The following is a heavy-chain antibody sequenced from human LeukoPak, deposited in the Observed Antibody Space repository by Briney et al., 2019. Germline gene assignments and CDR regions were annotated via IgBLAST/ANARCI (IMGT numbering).Heavy chain of an antibody. J-gene: IGHJ4*02. D-gene: IGHD4-17*01. Sequence: ASVKVSCKASGYTFTIYYMHWVRQAPGQELEWMGIINPSGGSTSYAQKFQGRVTMTRDTSTSTVYMELSSLRSEDTAVYYCARDRVGGTVTTVTGFGYWGQGTLVTVSS. CDR3: ARDRVGGTVTTVTGFGY. V-gene: IGHV1-46*01. CDR1: GYTFTIYY. CDR2: INPSGGST.